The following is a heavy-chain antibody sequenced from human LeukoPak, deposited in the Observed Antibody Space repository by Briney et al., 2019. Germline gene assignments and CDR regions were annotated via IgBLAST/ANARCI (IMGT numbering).Heavy chain of an antibody. CDR3: ARGVLQQPKGFDY. V-gene: IGHV1-69*13. D-gene: IGHD6-13*01. J-gene: IGHJ4*02. CDR1: GGTFSSYA. CDR2: IIPIFGTA. Sequence: VASVKVSCKASGGTFSSYAISWVRQAPGQGLEWMGGIIPIFGTANYAQKFQGRVTITADESTSTAYMELSSLRSEDTAVYYCARGVLQQPKGFDYWGQGTLVTVSS.